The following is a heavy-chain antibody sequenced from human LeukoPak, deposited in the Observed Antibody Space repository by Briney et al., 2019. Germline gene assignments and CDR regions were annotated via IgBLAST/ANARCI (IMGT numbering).Heavy chain of an antibody. CDR2: IYYSGSS. CDR1: GGSISNNTDY. V-gene: IGHV4-39*01. J-gene: IGHJ6*02. D-gene: IGHD6-13*01. Sequence: SETLSLTCTVSGGSISNNTDYWGWFRQPPGKGLERIGSIYYSGSSYYNPSLKSRVTISVDTSKNQFSLKLSSVTAADTAVYYCARGSPYSSSWYSYYYYGMDVWGQGTTVTVSS. CDR3: ARGSPYSSSWYSYYYYGMDV.